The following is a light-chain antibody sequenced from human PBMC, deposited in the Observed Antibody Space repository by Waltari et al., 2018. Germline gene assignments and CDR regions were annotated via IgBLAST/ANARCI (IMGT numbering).Light chain of an antibody. CDR3: QAWGTGTKRV. CDR1: SGHSSYA. Sequence: QVVLTQSPPASATLGASVNLTCTLSSGHSSYALPWHQQQPEKGPRYLMKPNSDGSHRRADGIHGRFACTRSGAERYLIISSLQSEDDDDYYGQAWGTGTKRVFGGGTRLAVL. J-gene: IGLJ3*02. V-gene: IGLV4-69*01. CDR2: PNSDGSH.